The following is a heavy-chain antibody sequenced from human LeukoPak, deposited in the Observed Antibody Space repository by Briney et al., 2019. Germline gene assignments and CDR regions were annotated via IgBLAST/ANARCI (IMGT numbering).Heavy chain of an antibody. CDR3: ARKDPRGWLHDY. V-gene: IGHV3-30*03. J-gene: IGHJ4*02. CDR2: IPFDGSNE. CDR1: GFTFSNYG. D-gene: IGHD5-24*01. Sequence: GKSLRLSCAASGFTFSNYGMHWVRQAPGKGLEWAALIPFDGSNEHYADSVKGRFTISRDNSKNTLYLQMNSLRAEDTAVYYCARKDPRGWLHDYWGQGTLVTVSS.